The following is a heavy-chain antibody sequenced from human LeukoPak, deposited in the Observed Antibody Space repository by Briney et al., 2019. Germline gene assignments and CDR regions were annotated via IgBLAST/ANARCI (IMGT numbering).Heavy chain of an antibody. CDR1: GGTFSSYA. V-gene: IGHV1-69*13. CDR2: IIPIFGTA. D-gene: IGHD5-24*01. J-gene: IGHJ3*02. Sequence: SVKVSCKASGGTFSSYAISWVRQAPGQGLEWMGGIIPIFGTANYAQKFQGRVTITADESTSTAYMELSSLRSDDTAVYYCARVRDGYNDAYDIWGQGTMVTVSS. CDR3: ARVRDGYNDAYDI.